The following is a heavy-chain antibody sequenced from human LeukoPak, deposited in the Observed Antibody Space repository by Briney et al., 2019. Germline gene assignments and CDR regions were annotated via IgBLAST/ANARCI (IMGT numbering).Heavy chain of an antibody. D-gene: IGHD3-22*01. CDR2: ISSSGSTI. V-gene: IGHV3-11*01. CDR1: GFTLSDYY. J-gene: IGHJ4*02. Sequence: GGSLRLSCAASGFTLSDYYMSWIRQAPGKGLEWVSYISSSGSTIYYADSVKGRFTIPRDNAKNSLYLQMNSLRAEDTAVYYCARASDSSGYYYWGQGTLVTVSS. CDR3: ARASDSSGYYY.